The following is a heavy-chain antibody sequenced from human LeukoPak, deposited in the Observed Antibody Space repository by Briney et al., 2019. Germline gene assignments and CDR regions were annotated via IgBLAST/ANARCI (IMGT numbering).Heavy chain of an antibody. J-gene: IGHJ4*02. CDR1: GYSFTSYG. V-gene: IGHV1-18*01. CDR2: ISAYNGNT. CDR3: ARVTYDSSGYLDY. Sequence: ASVKVSCKASGYSFTSYGISWVRQAPGQGLEWMGWISAYNGNTNYAQKLQGRVTMTTDTSTSTGQLELRSLRSDDTAVYYCARVTYDSSGYLDYWGQGTLVTVSS. D-gene: IGHD3-22*01.